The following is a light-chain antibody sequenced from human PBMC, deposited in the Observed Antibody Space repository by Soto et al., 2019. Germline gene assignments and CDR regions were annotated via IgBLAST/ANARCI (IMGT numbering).Light chain of an antibody. CDR3: QQESSSPRT. V-gene: IGKV3-20*01. CDR1: QTISSGF. CDR2: DAS. Sequence: EIVLTQSPGILYLSPGDRATLSCRASQTISSGFLAWYQQKVGQAPRLLIYDASNRATGVPDRFSGSGSGTEFCXPNTRLEHEDFAVDHCQQESSSPRTFGQVTRLEIK. J-gene: IGKJ5*01.